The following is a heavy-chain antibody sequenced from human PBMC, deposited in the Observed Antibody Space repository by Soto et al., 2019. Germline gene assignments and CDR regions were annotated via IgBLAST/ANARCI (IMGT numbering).Heavy chain of an antibody. Sequence: PGGSLRLSCAASGLPFSSAWMSWVRQAPGKGLEWLGRIKTKSDGETTDYVAPVKGRFTISRDDSKNTVYLQMNSLKIDDTAVYYCTTGTQPNWGRGTLVTVSS. D-gene: IGHD6-13*01. J-gene: IGHJ4*02. CDR1: GLPFSSAW. CDR3: TTGTQPN. V-gene: IGHV3-15*01. CDR2: IKTKSDGETT.